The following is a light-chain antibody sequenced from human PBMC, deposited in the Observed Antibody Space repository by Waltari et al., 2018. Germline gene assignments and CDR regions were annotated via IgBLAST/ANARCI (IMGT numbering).Light chain of an antibody. CDR1: RGPRSYP. Sequence: QLVLTQSPSAPSSPGAPVKLTRTLHRGPRSYPTPWPQPPPEKGPRYLMKLNSDGSHSKGDGIPDRFSGSSSGAERYLTISSLQSEDEADYYCQTWGTGIHVVFGGGTKLTVL. J-gene: IGLJ2*01. CDR2: LNSDGSH. CDR3: QTWGTGIHVV. V-gene: IGLV4-69*01.